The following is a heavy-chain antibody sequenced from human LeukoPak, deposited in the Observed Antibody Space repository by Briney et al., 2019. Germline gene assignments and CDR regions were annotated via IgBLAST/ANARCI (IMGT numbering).Heavy chain of an antibody. J-gene: IGHJ1*01. CDR3: AREFGLITSH. D-gene: IGHD3/OR15-3a*01. Sequence: GGSLRLSCAASGFTFSNYAMSWVRQAPGKGLEWVSVIGGSGGDTYYSDSVKGRFTISRDNSKDTLYLQMNSLRVEDTAVYYCAREFGLITSHWGQGTLVTVSS. CDR1: GFTFSNYA. V-gene: IGHV3-23*01. CDR2: IGGSGGDT.